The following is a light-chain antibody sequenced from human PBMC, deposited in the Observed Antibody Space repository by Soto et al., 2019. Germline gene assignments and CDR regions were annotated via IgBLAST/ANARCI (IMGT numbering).Light chain of an antibody. CDR3: PQYDTAPRT. V-gene: IGKV3-20*01. CDR2: GAS. Sequence: EIVLTQSPGPLPLSPGERATHSCRASQSVTSSYLAWYQQKHGQAPRLLIYGASTRATSIPDRFSGRGSGMDFKLTISILEPEDFAVYYCPQYDTAPRTFGQGSTVDI. J-gene: IGKJ1*01. CDR1: QSVTSSY.